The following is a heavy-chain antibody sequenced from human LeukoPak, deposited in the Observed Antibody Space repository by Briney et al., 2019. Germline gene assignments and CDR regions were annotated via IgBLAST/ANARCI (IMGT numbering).Heavy chain of an antibody. CDR3: ARDTPTYSSSWHYYMDV. V-gene: IGHV1-18*01. CDR1: GYTFTSYG. J-gene: IGHJ6*03. D-gene: IGHD6-13*01. CDR2: ISAYNGNT. Sequence: GASVTVSCKASGYTFTSYGISWVRQAPGQGLEWMGWISAYNGNTNYAQKLQGRVTMTTDTSTSTAYMELRSLRSDDTAVYYCARDTPTYSSSWHYYMDVWGKGTTVTVSS.